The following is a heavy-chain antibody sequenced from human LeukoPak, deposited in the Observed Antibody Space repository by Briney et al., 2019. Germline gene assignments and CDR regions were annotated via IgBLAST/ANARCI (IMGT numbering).Heavy chain of an antibody. J-gene: IGHJ4*02. D-gene: IGHD3-16*01. Sequence: KASETLSLTCTVSGGSVSSSSYYWGWIRQPPGKGLEWIGSIYYSGSTHYNPSLKSRVTISLDMSKNQFSLRLTSVTAADTAIYYCARHGLYQDYGYWGQGILVTVSS. V-gene: IGHV4-39*01. CDR2: IYYSGST. CDR1: GGSVSSSSYY. CDR3: ARHGLYQDYGY.